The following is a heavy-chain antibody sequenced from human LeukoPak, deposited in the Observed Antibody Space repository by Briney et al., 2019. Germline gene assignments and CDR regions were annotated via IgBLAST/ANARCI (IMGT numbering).Heavy chain of an antibody. D-gene: IGHD2-2*01. J-gene: IGHJ4*02. Sequence: ASVKVSCKAAGYTLTGYYMHWVRQAPAQGLEWMGWINPNSGGTSYAQKFQGRAPMTRDTSISTAYTELSRLRSDDTAVYYCARGRCSSRSCYLFDYWGQGTLVTVSS. CDR1: GYTLTGYY. CDR2: INPNSGGT. CDR3: ARGRCSSRSCYLFDY. V-gene: IGHV1-2*02.